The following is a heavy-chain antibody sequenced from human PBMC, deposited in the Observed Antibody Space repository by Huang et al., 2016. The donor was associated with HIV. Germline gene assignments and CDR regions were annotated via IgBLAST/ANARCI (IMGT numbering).Heavy chain of an antibody. V-gene: IGHV3-49*03. CDR2: GRGKAFGGAS. CDR1: GFIFNDFA. J-gene: IGHJ6*03. D-gene: IGHD4-17*01. CDR3: SPSGDDYFYFYMDV. Sequence: QLVESGGDSVQSGRSLRLSCRGSGFIFNDFAITWFRQSPGKGVEWRGCGRGKAFGGASKSAPSVKDRFTVSRDEAKNVAFLQMDNLQVDDTAIYYCSPSGDDYFYFYMDVWGNGTTVIVS.